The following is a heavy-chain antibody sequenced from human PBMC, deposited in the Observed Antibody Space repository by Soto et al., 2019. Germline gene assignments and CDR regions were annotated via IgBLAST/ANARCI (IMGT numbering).Heavy chain of an antibody. V-gene: IGHV4-4*02. CDR1: GGSISSYNW. CDR3: ARASASSMLRGVIIN. D-gene: IGHD3-10*01. J-gene: IGHJ4*02. Sequence: PSETLSLTCAVSGGSISSYNWWSWVRQPRGKGLEWILEMYHSGNTNYNPSLKSRVTISVDKSKNQFSMKMTSVTAADTALYYCARASASSMLRGVIINWGQGTQVTVSS. CDR2: MYHSGNT.